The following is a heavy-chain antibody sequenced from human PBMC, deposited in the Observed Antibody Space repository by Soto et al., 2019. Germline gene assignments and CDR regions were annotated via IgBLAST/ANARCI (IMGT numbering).Heavy chain of an antibody. J-gene: IGHJ5*02. V-gene: IGHV4-31*03. Sequence: QVQLQESGPGLVKPSQTLSLTCTVSGGSISSGGYYWSWIRQHPGKGLEWIGYIYYSGSTYYNPSLKSRVTISVDTSKNQFSLKLSSVTAADTAVYYCARSDSVLLWFGELGRAHNWFDPWGQGTLVTVSS. CDR1: GGSISSGGYY. CDR3: ARSDSVLLWFGELGRAHNWFDP. D-gene: IGHD3-10*01. CDR2: IYYSGST.